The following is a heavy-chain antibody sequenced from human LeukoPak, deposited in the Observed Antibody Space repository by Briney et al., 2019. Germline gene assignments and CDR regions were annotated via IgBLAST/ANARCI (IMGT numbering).Heavy chain of an antibody. J-gene: IGHJ6*02. CDR3: ARDQRSATPPYSYGLDV. CDR2: ISYDGSNK. D-gene: IGHD2-21*01. Sequence: PGRSLRLSCAASGFTFSSYGMHWVRQAPGKGLEWVAVISYDGSNKYYADSVKGRFTISRDNSKNTLYLQMNSLKTEDTAVYYCARDQRSATPPYSYGLDVWGQGTTVTVSS. V-gene: IGHV3-30*03. CDR1: GFTFSSYG.